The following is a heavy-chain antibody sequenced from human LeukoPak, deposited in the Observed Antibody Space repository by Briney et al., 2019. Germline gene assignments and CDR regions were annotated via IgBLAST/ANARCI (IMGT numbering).Heavy chain of an antibody. V-gene: IGHV3-21*04. CDR1: GFTFSSYS. Sequence: GGSLRLSCAASGFTFSSYSMNWVRQAPGKGLEWVSSISSSSSYIYYADSVKGRFTISRDNSKNTLYLQMNSLRAEDTAVYYCANGNRCTSPNCLGYYYFYMDVWGKGTTVTVSS. D-gene: IGHD2-8*01. CDR3: ANGNRCTSPNCLGYYYFYMDV. J-gene: IGHJ6*03. CDR2: ISSSSSYI.